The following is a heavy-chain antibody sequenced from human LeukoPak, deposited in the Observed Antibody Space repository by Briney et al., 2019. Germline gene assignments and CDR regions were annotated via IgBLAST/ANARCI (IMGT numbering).Heavy chain of an antibody. CDR1: GYTFSGHY. J-gene: IGHJ6*03. V-gene: IGHV1-2*02. D-gene: IGHD6-19*01. Sequence: ASVKVSCKASGYTFSGHYTHWVRQAPGQGLEWMGWISPNGADTDYAQRFQGRVTMTRDTSISTAYMELGRLRSDDTAVYYCARAAIAVAGDYHYHYMDVWGKGTTVTVSS. CDR3: ARAAIAVAGDYHYHYMDV. CDR2: ISPNGADT.